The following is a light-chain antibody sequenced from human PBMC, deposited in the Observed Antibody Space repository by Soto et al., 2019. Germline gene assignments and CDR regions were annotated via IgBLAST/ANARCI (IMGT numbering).Light chain of an antibody. CDR3: QQYSQWPLT. CDR1: QSVSSN. V-gene: IGKV3-15*01. J-gene: IGKJ4*01. Sequence: EIVMTQSPVTLSVSPGERATLSCRAGQSVSSNLAWYQQKPGQAPRLLIYGASTRATGIPARFGGSGSATEFTLTISSLQSEDFAVYYCQQYSQWPLTFGGGTKVDIK. CDR2: GAS.